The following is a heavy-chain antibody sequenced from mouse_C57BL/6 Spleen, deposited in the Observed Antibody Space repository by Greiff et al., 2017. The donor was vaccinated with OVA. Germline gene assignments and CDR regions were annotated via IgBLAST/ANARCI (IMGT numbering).Heavy chain of an antibody. D-gene: IGHD4-1*01. CDR2: IRLKSDNSAT. CDR1: GFTFSNYW. V-gene: IGHV6-3*01. Sequence: EVQGVASGGGLVQPGGSMKLSCVASGFTFSNYWMNWVRQSPEKGLEWVAQIRLKSDNSATHYAESVKGRFTISRDDSKSSVYLQMNNVRAEDTGIYYCSSNRDVGFAYWGQGTLVTVSA. CDR3: SSNRDVGFAY. J-gene: IGHJ3*01.